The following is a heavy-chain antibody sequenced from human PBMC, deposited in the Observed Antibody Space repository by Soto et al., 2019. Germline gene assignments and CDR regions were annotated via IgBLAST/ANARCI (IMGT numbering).Heavy chain of an antibody. CDR1: GFTFSSYS. D-gene: IGHD3-22*01. CDR3: AKDHSRGYYDRSGTLNGMDV. V-gene: IGHV3-21*04. CDR2: ISSSSSYI. J-gene: IGHJ6*02. Sequence: GGSLRLSCAASGFTFSSYSMNWVRQAPGKGLEWVSSISSSSSYIYYADSVKGRFTISRDNSKNTLYLQMNSLRAEDTAVYYCAKDHSRGYYDRSGTLNGMDVWGQGTTVTVYS.